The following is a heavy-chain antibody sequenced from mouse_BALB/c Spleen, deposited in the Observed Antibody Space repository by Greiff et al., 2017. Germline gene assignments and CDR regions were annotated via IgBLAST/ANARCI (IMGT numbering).Heavy chain of an antibody. CDR2: ISDGGSYT. J-gene: IGHJ4*01. CDR3: ARGLRRTGYAMDD. Sequence: EVMLVESGGGLVKPGGSLKLSCAASGFTFSDYYMYWVRQTPEKRLEWVATISDGGSYTYYPDSVKGRFTISRDNAKNNLYLQMSSLKSEDTAMYYCARGLRRTGYAMDDWGQGTSVTVSS. CDR1: GFTFSDYY. V-gene: IGHV5-4*02. D-gene: IGHD2-4*01.